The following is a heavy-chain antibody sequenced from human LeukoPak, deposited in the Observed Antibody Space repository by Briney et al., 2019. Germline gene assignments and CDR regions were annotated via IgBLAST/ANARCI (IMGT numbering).Heavy chain of an antibody. CDR1: GYTFTSYD. CDR2: MNPNSGNT. Sequence: ASVKVSCKASGYTFTSYDINWVRQATGQGLEWMGWMNPNSGNTGYAQKFQGRVTMTRNTSISTTYMELSIMRAEDKAAYYCARFLNIPWYYDFWSGYLSDYYGMDVWGQGTTVTVSS. V-gene: IGHV1-8*01. D-gene: IGHD3-3*01. CDR3: ARFLNIPWYYDFWSGYLSDYYGMDV. J-gene: IGHJ6*02.